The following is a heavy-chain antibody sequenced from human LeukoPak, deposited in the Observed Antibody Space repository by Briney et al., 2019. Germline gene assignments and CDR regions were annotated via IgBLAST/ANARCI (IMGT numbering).Heavy chain of an antibody. CDR3: ARSSAAAAYYFDY. Sequence: PSETLSLTCTVSGGSISSYCWSWIRQPAGKGLEWIGRIYTSGGTNYNPSLKSRVTMSVDTSKNQFSLKLSSVTAADTAVYYCARSSAAAAYYFDYWGQGTLVTVSS. CDR1: GGSISSYC. V-gene: IGHV4-4*07. CDR2: IYTSGGT. D-gene: IGHD6-13*01. J-gene: IGHJ4*02.